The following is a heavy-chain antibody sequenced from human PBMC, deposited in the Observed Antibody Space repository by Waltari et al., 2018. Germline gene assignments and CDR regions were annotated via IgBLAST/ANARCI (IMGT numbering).Heavy chain of an antibody. J-gene: IGHJ4*02. CDR1: VDIFSTYA. D-gene: IGHD1-26*01. V-gene: IGHV1-69*04. CDR2: VIPFRDIT. CDR3: ARGVGPQAINFDY. Sequence: QVQLVQSGAEVKQPGSSVKVSCTASVDIFSTYAVSWLRQAPGQGLEWMGRVIPFRDITNYSQKFQDRVTITADKSTTTIDMELSSLTSDDTGVYYCARGVGPQAINFDYWGQGTLVTVSS.